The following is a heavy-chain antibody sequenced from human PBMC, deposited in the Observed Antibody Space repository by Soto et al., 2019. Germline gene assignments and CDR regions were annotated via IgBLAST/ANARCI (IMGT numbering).Heavy chain of an antibody. V-gene: IGHV3-33*01. CDR2: IWYDGSNS. J-gene: IGHJ4*02. CDR1: GFTFSSYG. Sequence: GGSLRLSCAASGFTFSSYGMHWVRQAPGKGLEWVAVIWYDGSNSYFADFVKGRFIVSRDISKNTLFLHMNSLAAEDTAVYYCAREGYAYGLDFWGQGSLVTVSS. D-gene: IGHD3-10*01. CDR3: AREGYAYGLDF.